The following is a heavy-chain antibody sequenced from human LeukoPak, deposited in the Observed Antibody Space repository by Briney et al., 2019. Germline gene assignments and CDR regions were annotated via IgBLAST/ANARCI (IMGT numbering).Heavy chain of an antibody. D-gene: IGHD5-18*01. Sequence: PSETLSLTCAVSGGSISSGGYSWSWTRQPPGTGLEWIGYIYHSGSTYYNPSLKSRVTISVDRSKNQFSLKLSSVTAADTAVYYCARYSYGPGYFDYWGQGTLVTVSS. CDR3: ARYSYGPGYFDY. CDR1: GGSISSGGYS. J-gene: IGHJ4*02. V-gene: IGHV4-30-2*01. CDR2: IYHSGST.